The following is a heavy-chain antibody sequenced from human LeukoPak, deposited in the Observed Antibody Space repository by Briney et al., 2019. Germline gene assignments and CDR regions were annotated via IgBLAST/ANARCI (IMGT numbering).Heavy chain of an antibody. CDR1: GFTFSSYA. V-gene: IGHV3-30*04. J-gene: IGHJ4*02. Sequence: PGRSLRLSCAASGFTFSSYAMHWVRQAPGKGLEWVAVISYDGSNKYYADSVKGRFTISRDNAKNSLYLQMNSLRAEDTAVYYCARDSSGWYPYYFDYWGQGTLVTVSS. CDR3: ARDSSGWYPYYFDY. D-gene: IGHD6-19*01. CDR2: ISYDGSNK.